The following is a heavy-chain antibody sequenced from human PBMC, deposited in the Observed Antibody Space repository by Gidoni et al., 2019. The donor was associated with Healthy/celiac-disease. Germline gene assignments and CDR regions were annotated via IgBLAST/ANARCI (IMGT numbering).Heavy chain of an antibody. Sequence: QLQLQESGSGLVKPSQTLSLTCAVSGGSISSGGYSWSWIRQPPGKGLEWIGYIYHSGSTYYNPSLKSRVTISVDRSKNQFSLKLSSVTAADTAVYYCASTYGSGKTGWFDPWGQGTLVTVSS. CDR1: GGSISSGGYS. CDR3: ASTYGSGKTGWFDP. D-gene: IGHD3-10*01. J-gene: IGHJ5*02. V-gene: IGHV4-30-2*01. CDR2: IYHSGST.